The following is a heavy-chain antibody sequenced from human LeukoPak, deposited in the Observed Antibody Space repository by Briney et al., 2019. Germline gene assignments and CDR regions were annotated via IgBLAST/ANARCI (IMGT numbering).Heavy chain of an antibody. Sequence: SVKVSCKASGGTFSSYAISWVRQAPGQGLEWMGGIIPIFGTANYAQKFQGRVTITADESTSTAYMELSSLRSEDTAVYYCAKVPLHYYYYMDVWGKGTTVTVSS. CDR1: GGTFSSYA. J-gene: IGHJ6*03. V-gene: IGHV1-69*01. CDR2: IIPIFGTA. CDR3: AKVPLHYYYYMDV.